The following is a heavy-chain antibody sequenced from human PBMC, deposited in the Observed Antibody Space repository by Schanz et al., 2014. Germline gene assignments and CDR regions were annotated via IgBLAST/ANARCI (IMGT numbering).Heavy chain of an antibody. D-gene: IGHD2-15*01. CDR3: ARDPGGTKTHGL. Sequence: QLQLVESGGCVVQPGGSLRLSCAASGFIFNDYYMNWIRQAPGKGLEWVSGINWNSGNLGYADSVKGRFTISRDNAKKSLYLQMNSLRAEDTAVYYCARDPGGTKTHGLWGQGTLVTVSS. V-gene: IGHV3-11*06. CDR1: GFIFNDYY. CDR2: INWNSGNL. J-gene: IGHJ4*02.